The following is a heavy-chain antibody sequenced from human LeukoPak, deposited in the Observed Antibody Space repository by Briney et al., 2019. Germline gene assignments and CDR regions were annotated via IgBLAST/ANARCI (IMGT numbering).Heavy chain of an antibody. Sequence: GGSLRLSCTVSGFTVSSNSMSWVRQAPGKGLEWVSFIYSDNTHYSDSVEGRFTISRDNSKNTLYLQMNSLRAEDTAVYYCARRAGAYSHPYDYWGQGTLVTVSS. CDR3: ARRAGAYSHPYDY. D-gene: IGHD4/OR15-4a*01. CDR1: GFTVSSNS. V-gene: IGHV3-53*01. CDR2: IYSDNT. J-gene: IGHJ4*02.